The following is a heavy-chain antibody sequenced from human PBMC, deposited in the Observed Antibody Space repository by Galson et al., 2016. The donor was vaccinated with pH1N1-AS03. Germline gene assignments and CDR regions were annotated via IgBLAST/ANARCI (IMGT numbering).Heavy chain of an antibody. Sequence: SLRLSCAASGFTLSSSAMSWVRQAPGKGLEWVSFISNSGATTHYADSVKGRFTISRENSRNTLYLQMNGLRDEDTAVYYCAKNRYYDSSADAFDIWVQGTLVTVSS. D-gene: IGHD3-22*01. V-gene: IGHV3-23*01. CDR3: AKNRYYDSSADAFDI. J-gene: IGHJ3*02. CDR2: ISNSGATT. CDR1: GFTLSSSA.